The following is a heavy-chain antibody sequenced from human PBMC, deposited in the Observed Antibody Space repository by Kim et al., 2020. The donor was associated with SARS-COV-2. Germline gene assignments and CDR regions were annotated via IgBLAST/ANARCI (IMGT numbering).Heavy chain of an antibody. D-gene: IGHD3-22*01. Sequence: GGSLRLSCAASGFTFSSYSMNWVRQAPGKGLEWVSSISSSSSYIYYADSVKGRFTISRDNAKNSLYLQMNSLRAEDTAVYYCARDQYYYDSSGYPRYFDLWGRGTLVTVSS. CDR2: ISSSSSYI. V-gene: IGHV3-21*01. CDR3: ARDQYYYDSSGYPRYFDL. CDR1: GFTFSSYS. J-gene: IGHJ2*01.